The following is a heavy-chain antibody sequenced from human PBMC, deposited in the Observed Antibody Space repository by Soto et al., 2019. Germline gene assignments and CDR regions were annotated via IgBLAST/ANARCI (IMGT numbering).Heavy chain of an antibody. D-gene: IGHD1-26*01. CDR3: ARERGGYNRGDFEF. CDR1: GGTFNSYA. V-gene: IGHV1-69*01. Sequence: QVLLVQSGAEVREPGSSVNVSCKASGGTFNSYAISWVRQAPGQGLEWMGGIIPDFGTGNSAQKFRGRVSITATASTTTVYMGLSGRKLEDTAVYYCARERGGYNRGDFEFWGQGTQVIVSS. J-gene: IGHJ4*02. CDR2: IIPDFGTG.